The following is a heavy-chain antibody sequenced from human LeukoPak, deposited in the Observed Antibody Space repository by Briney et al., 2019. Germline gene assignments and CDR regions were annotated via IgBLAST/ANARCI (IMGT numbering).Heavy chain of an antibody. CDR2: ISAYNGNT. CDR3: ARKVEYSSSWATSYYYYYYMDV. CDR1: GCTFTGYY. V-gene: IGHV1-18*04. D-gene: IGHD6-13*01. J-gene: IGHJ6*03. Sequence: ASVKVSCKASGCTFTGYYMHWVRQAPGQGLEWMGWISAYNGNTNYAQKLQGRVTVTTDTSTSTAYMELRSLRSDDTAVYYCARKVEYSSSWATSYYYYYYMDVWGKGTTVTVSS.